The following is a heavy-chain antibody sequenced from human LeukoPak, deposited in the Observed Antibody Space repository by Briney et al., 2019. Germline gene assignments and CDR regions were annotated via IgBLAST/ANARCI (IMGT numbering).Heavy chain of an antibody. CDR1: GFDVSTMW. CDR2: LASDDRT. Sequence: GGSLRLSCAASGFDVSTMWMIWVRQAPGKGLEWISDLASDDRTHYADAVKGRFSICRDNLNNTIYLQLSNLRVEDTALYYCAKDLHNYGLDVWAQGTTVTVSS. CDR3: AKDLHNYGLDV. J-gene: IGHJ6*02. V-gene: IGHV3-66*02.